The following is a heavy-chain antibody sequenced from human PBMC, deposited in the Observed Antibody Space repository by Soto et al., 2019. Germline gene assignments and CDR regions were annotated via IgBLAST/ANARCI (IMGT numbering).Heavy chain of an antibody. CDR2: IHHSGSA. Sequence: ETLSLTCGVSGGSFSDYYWSWIRQYPGRGLEWIGEIHHSGSANYNPSLKSRVTISVDTSKNQFSLNLTSVTAADTAVYYCARDGGFPTGWYYSDYWGQGNLVTVSS. J-gene: IGHJ4*02. CDR3: ARDGGFPTGWYYSDY. V-gene: IGHV4-34*01. D-gene: IGHD6-19*01. CDR1: GGSFSDYY.